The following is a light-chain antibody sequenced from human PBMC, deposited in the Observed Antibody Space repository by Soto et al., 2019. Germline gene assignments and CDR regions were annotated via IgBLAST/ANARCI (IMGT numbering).Light chain of an antibody. V-gene: IGKV3D-7*01. CDR2: GTS. J-gene: IGKJ1*01. CDR3: HQDFNLPST. CDR1: QTVSRMY. Sequence: EIVLTQSPVTLSLSPGERATLSCRASQTVSRMYLSWFQQKPGQAPRLLIFGTSTRATGIPVRFSGSGSGKDFTLTISSLTPEDFGVYFCHQDFNLPSTLGQGAKVDTK.